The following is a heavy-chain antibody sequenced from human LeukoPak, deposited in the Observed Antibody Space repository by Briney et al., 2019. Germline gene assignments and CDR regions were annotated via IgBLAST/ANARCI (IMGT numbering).Heavy chain of an antibody. Sequence: SETLSLTCAVSGGSISSYYWSWIRQPPGKGLEWIGYIYSSGSTNYNPSLNSRVTISVDTSKNHFSLKLSSVTAADTAVYYCARHSYYYDSSGYYYFDYWGQGTLVTVSS. CDR2: IYSSGST. D-gene: IGHD3-22*01. J-gene: IGHJ4*02. V-gene: IGHV4-59*08. CDR1: GGSISSYY. CDR3: ARHSYYYDSSGYYYFDY.